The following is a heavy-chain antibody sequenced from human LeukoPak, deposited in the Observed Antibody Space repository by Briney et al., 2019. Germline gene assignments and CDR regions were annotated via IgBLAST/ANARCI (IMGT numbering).Heavy chain of an antibody. D-gene: IGHD3-16*01. CDR2: INPNSGGT. CDR1: GYTFTGYY. CDR3: ARDFLGAHAFDI. Sequence: GASVKVSCKASGYTFTGYYMHWVRQAPGQGLEWMGRINPNSGGTDYAQKFQGRVTMTRDTSISTAYMELSRLRSDDTAVYYCARDFLGAHAFDIWGQGTMVTVSS. V-gene: IGHV1-2*06. J-gene: IGHJ3*02.